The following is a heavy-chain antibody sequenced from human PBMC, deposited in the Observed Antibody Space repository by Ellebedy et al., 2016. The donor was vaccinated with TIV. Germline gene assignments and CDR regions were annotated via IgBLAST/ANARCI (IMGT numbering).Heavy chain of an antibody. V-gene: IGHV3-23*01. J-gene: IGHJ4*02. Sequence: PGGSLRLSCAASGFNFNNYAMSWVRQAPGKGLEWVSTISHTGSRTYYADSVKGRFTISRDNSKNALYLQMNSLRVEDTAVYYCARSVEFDYWGQGTLVTVSS. D-gene: IGHD3-3*01. CDR3: ARSVEFDY. CDR2: ISHTGSRT. CDR1: GFNFNNYA.